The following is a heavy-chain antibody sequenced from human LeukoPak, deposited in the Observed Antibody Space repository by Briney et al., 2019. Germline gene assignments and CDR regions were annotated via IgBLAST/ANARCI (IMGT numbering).Heavy chain of an antibody. Sequence: SETLSLTCTVSGDSSSRYYWSWIRQPPGKGLEWIGYISCIGSTKCNPSLKSRVTISEDVSKNQFSLKLSSVTAADTAVYYCAREGSDSSSFDYWGQGTLVTVSS. CDR3: AREGSDSSSFDY. J-gene: IGHJ4*02. CDR1: GDSSSRYY. D-gene: IGHD6-6*01. V-gene: IGHV4-59*01. CDR2: ISCIGST.